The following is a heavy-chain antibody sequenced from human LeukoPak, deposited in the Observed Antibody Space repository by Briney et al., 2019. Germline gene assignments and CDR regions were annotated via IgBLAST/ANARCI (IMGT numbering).Heavy chain of an antibody. D-gene: IGHD6-6*01. V-gene: IGHV3-23*01. CDR2: TSGSGATT. CDR3: AKGERGYSASSFDS. Sequence: GGSLRLSGAVSGFTLGSYAMSWVRQAPGKGPEWVSATSGSGATTYYADSVKGRFAISRDNSNNTLYLQMNSLRAEDTAVYYCAKGERGYSASSFDSWGQGTLVTVSS. CDR1: GFTLGSYA. J-gene: IGHJ4*02.